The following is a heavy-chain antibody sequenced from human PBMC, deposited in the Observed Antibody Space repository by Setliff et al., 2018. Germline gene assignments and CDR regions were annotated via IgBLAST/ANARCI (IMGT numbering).Heavy chain of an antibody. CDR2: ISSNGGNS. D-gene: IGHD3-3*01. CDR3: ARVSEYNDYRDY. V-gene: IGHV3-64*01. J-gene: IGHJ4*01. CDR1: GFSFNNYA. Sequence: PGGSLRLSCEGSGFSFNNYAISWVRQVPGKGLEYVSSISSNGGNSYYANSVKGRFTISRDNSKNTLYLQMGSLRADDMALYYCARVSEYNDYRDYWGRGTLVTVSS.